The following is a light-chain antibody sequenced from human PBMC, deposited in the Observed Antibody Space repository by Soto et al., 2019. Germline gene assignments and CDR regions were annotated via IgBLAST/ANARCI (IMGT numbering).Light chain of an antibody. J-gene: IGKJ1*01. V-gene: IGKV1-39*01. CDR1: QTIRVY. CDR3: QQSYSSAWT. CDR2: GAT. Sequence: DIQMAQFPSSLSASVGDRVTITCRSSQTIRVYLNWYQHRPGKAPTVLIYGATKLQSGVSPRFSGSVSGTEYTLTINNLHPEDIATYYCQQSYSSAWTFGQGTRV.